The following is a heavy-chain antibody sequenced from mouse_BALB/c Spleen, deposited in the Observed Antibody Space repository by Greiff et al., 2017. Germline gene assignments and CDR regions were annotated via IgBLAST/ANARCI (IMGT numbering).Heavy chain of an antibody. V-gene: IGHV1-69*02. D-gene: IGHD1-1*01. Sequence: QGQLQQPGAELVRPGASVKLSCTASGYTFTSYWINWVKQRPGQGLEWIGNIYPADSYTNYNQKFKDKATLTVDKSSSTAYMQLSSPTSEDSAVYYCTRSSYYGSRLYWGQGTTLTVSS. CDR1: GYTFTSYW. CDR3: TRSSYYGSRLY. J-gene: IGHJ2*01. CDR2: IYPADSYT.